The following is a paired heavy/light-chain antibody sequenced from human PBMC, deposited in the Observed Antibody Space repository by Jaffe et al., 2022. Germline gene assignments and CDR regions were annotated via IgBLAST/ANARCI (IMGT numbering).Heavy chain of an antibody. J-gene: IGHJ4*02. CDR1: GFIFSSYG. CDR2: ISYDGSNK. CDR3: AKDRVAIVTFPTLFDY. D-gene: IGHD5-18*01. Sequence: QVQLEESGGGVVQPGRSLRLSCAASGFIFSSYGMHWVRQAPGKGLEWVAVISYDGSNKYYADSVKGQFTISRDNSKNTLYLQMNSLRAEDTAVYYCAKDRVAIVTFPTLFDYWGQGTLVTVSS. V-gene: IGHV3-30*18.
Light chain of an antibody. CDR3: AAWDDSLSAHVV. Sequence: QSVLTQPPSASGTPGQRVTISCSGSSSNIGSNYVYWYQQIPGTAPKLLIYRNNQRPSGVPDRFSGSKSGTSASLAISGLRSEDEADYYCAAWDDSLSAHVVFGGGTKLTVL. V-gene: IGLV1-47*01. CDR1: SSNIGSNY. CDR2: RNN. J-gene: IGLJ2*01.